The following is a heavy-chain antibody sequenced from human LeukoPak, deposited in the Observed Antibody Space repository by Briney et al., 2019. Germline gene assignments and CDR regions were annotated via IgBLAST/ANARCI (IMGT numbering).Heavy chain of an antibody. D-gene: IGHD3-3*01. CDR1: GGSFSGYY. CDR3: AREQGITIFGVVIYITNWFDP. CDR2: INHSGST. J-gene: IGHJ5*02. V-gene: IGHV4-34*01. Sequence: SETLSLTCAVYGGSFSGYYWSWIRQPPGKGLEWIGEINHSGSTNYSPSLKSRVTISVDTSKNQFSLKLSSVTAADTAVYYCAREQGITIFGVVIYITNWFDPWGQGTLVTVSS.